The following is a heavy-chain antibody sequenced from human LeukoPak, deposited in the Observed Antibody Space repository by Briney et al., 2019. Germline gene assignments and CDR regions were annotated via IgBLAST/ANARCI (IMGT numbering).Heavy chain of an antibody. CDR1: GGSISSSSYY. V-gene: IGHV4-39*07. D-gene: IGHD3-3*01. J-gene: IGHJ5*02. Sequence: SETLSLTCTVSGGSISSSSYYWGWIRQPPGKGLEWIGSIYYSGSTYYNPSLKSRVTISVDTSKNQFSLKLSSVTAADTAVYYCARGPSSRSYDFWSGHYWFDPWGQGTLVTVSS. CDR3: ARGPSSRSYDFWSGHYWFDP. CDR2: IYYSGST.